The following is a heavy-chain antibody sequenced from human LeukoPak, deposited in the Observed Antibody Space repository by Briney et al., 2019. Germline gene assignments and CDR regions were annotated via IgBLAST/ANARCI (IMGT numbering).Heavy chain of an antibody. CDR2: ISGFSGGT. Sequence: GGSLRLSCAASGFTFSSYAMSGVRQAPGKGLEWVSSISGFSGGTYYADSVKGRFTISRDNSENTVFLQMNSLRAEDTALYYCAKAGRQGDSSSNYMYFDSWGQGTLVTVSS. CDR1: GFTFSSYA. CDR3: AKAGRQGDSSSNYMYFDS. D-gene: IGHD6-13*01. V-gene: IGHV3-23*01. J-gene: IGHJ4*02.